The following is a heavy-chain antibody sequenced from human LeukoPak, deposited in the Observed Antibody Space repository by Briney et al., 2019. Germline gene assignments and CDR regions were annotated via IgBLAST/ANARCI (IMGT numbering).Heavy chain of an antibody. J-gene: IGHJ4*02. CDR1: GFTFSSYA. CDR3: AREGSGSWGGDFDY. CDR2: ISAGGGRT. Sequence: GGSLRLSCTASGFTFSSYAMNWVRQAPGKGLEWVSGISAGGGRTYYADSVKGRFINSRDNSKNTLYLQMNSLRAEDTAVYYCAREGSGSWGGDFDYWGQRTLVTVSS. D-gene: IGHD3-10*01. V-gene: IGHV3-23*01.